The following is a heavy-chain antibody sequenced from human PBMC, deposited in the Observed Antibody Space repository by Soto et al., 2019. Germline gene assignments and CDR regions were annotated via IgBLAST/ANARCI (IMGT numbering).Heavy chain of an antibody. CDR3: AKYYYDDHNSRYHDF. CDR1: GGSMTRRNHY. CDR2: IHHTGST. Sequence: SETLCLTCTVAGGSMTRRNHYWGWVRQPPGKGLEWVASIHHTGSTYYNPSLRARIRMSIDTSKKRFSLSLSSVSATDKATYFCAKYYYDDHNSRYHDFWGQGTMVTVS. J-gene: IGHJ4*02. D-gene: IGHD3-22*01. V-gene: IGHV4-39*01.